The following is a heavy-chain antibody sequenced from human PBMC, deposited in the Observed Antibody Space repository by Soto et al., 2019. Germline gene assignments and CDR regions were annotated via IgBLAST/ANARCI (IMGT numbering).Heavy chain of an antibody. J-gene: IGHJ4*02. Sequence: GGSLSLSCTASGFNFSNACMSWSRQSPGKGLGLVGCIKRKTDGGTTDYASPVKGRFTISRDDSKNTRYLQMNSLKTEDTAVYYCTTDRTSGYCSGGSCYSGYWGQGTLVTVSS. CDR3: TTDRTSGYCSGGSCYSGY. CDR1: GFNFSNAC. D-gene: IGHD2-15*01. CDR2: IKRKTDGGTT. V-gene: IGHV3-15*01.